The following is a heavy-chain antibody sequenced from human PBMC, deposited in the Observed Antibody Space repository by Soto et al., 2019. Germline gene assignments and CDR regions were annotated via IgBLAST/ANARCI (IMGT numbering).Heavy chain of an antibody. V-gene: IGHV3-33*05. CDR2: TSYDGSDK. Sequence: QVHLVESGGGVVQPGSSLRVSCVGSGFTFRSYVIHWVRQAPGKGLEWVALTSYDGSDKYYDDSVRGRFTISRDNSRNTVDLQMDSLRLEDTAIYYCARWGTTGGLDVWGQGTLVSVSS. CDR3: ARWGTTGGLDV. J-gene: IGHJ1*01. CDR1: GFTFRSYV. D-gene: IGHD3-16*01.